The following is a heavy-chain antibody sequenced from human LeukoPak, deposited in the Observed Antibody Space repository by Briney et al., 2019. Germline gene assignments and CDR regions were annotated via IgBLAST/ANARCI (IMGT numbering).Heavy chain of an antibody. J-gene: IGHJ4*02. CDR2: IHTGGST. D-gene: IGHD3-22*01. V-gene: IGHV3-66*01. CDR3: ARANYYDSSGSFDY. CDR1: GFTVSGNY. Sequence: GGSLRLSCAVSGFTVSGNYMSWVRQAPGKGLEWVSVIHTGGSTYHADSVKGRFIISRDTSKNTLYLQMNNLRAEDTAVYYCARANYYDSSGSFDYWGQGTLVTVSS.